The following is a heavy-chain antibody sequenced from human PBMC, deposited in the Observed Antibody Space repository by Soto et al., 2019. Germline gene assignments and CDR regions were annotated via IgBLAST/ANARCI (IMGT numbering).Heavy chain of an antibody. CDR3: AGPRTPSPWGGPPPVDY. V-gene: IGHV3-30-3*01. CDR1: GFTFSSYA. CDR2: ISYDGSNK. D-gene: IGHD3-16*01. J-gene: IGHJ4*02. Sequence: HPGGSLRLSCAASGFTFSSYAMHWVRQAPGKGLEWVAVISYDGSNKYYADSVKGRFTISRDNSKNTLYLQMNSLRAEGTAVYYCAGPRTPSPWGGPPPVDYWGQGTLVTVSS.